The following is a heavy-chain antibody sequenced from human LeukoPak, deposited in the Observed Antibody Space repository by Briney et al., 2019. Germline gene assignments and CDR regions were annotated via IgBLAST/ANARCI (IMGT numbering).Heavy chain of an antibody. CDR2: ISSSGSTI. D-gene: IGHD3-9*01. Sequence: GGSLRLSCAASGFTFSDYYMSWIRQAPGKGPEVVSFISSSGSTIYYADSVKGRFTISRDNAKNSLYLQMNSLRAEDTAVYYCARERENYDILTGYSPDWFDPWGQGTLVTVSS. V-gene: IGHV3-11*01. CDR1: GFTFSDYY. J-gene: IGHJ5*02. CDR3: ARERENYDILTGYSPDWFDP.